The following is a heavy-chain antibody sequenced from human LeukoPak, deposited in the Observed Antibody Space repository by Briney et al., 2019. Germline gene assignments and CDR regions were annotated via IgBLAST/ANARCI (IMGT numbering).Heavy chain of an antibody. J-gene: IGHJ4*02. Sequence: GGSLRLSCAASGFTFSSYSMNWVRQAPGKGLEWVSSISSSSSYIYYADSVKGRFTISRDNAKNSLYLQMNSLRAEDTAVYYCARYYYDSSGYYYYCDYRGQGTLATV. CDR1: GFTFSSYS. CDR2: ISSSSSYI. CDR3: ARYYYDSSGYYYYCDY. V-gene: IGHV3-21*01. D-gene: IGHD3-22*01.